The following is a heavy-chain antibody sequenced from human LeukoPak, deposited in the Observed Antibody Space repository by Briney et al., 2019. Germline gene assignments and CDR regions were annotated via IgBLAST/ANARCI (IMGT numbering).Heavy chain of an antibody. J-gene: IGHJ4*02. Sequence: SETLSLTCTVSGGSISSSSYYWGWIRQPPGKGREWIGSIYYSGSTYHNPSLKSRVTISVDTSKNQFSLKLSSVTAAETAVYYCARHGVGATAVDYWGQGALVTVSS. CDR2: IYYSGST. CDR1: GGSISSSSYY. CDR3: ARHGVGATAVDY. D-gene: IGHD1-26*01. V-gene: IGHV4-39*01.